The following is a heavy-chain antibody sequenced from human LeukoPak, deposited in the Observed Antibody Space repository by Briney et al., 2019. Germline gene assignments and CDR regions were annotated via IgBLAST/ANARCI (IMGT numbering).Heavy chain of an antibody. J-gene: IGHJ4*02. Sequence: VASVKVSCKASGYTFTGYYMHWVRQAPGQGLEWMGWINTNSGGTNYAQKFQGRVTMTRDTSISTAYMELSRLRSDDTAVYYCARVDDSSGYYYVGGHFDYWGQGTLVTVSA. CDR2: INTNSGGT. CDR1: GYTFTGYY. D-gene: IGHD3-22*01. CDR3: ARVDDSSGYYYVGGHFDY. V-gene: IGHV1-2*02.